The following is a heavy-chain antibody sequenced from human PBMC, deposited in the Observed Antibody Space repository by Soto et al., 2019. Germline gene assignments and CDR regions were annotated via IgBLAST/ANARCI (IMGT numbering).Heavy chain of an antibody. CDR2: VYYIGST. CDR3: ARGAGGNFYFDY. D-gene: IGHD2-21*02. J-gene: IGHJ4*02. Sequence: WTWIRQHPGKGLEWIGSVYYIGSTNYNPSLKSRVTISVDTSKNQFSLKLSSVSAADTAVYYCARGAGGNFYFDYWGQGTLVTVSS. V-gene: IGHV4-31*02.